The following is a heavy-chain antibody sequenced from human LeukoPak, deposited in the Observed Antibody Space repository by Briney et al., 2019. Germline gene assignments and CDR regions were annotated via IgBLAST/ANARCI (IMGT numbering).Heavy chain of an antibody. V-gene: IGHV5-51*01. CDR3: ARHYPGGDYFIDY. Sequence: PGESLKISCKGSGYSFTSYWIGWVRQMPGKGLEWVGIIYPDDSETRYSPSFQDQVTISADKSISTAHLQWSSLKASDTAMYYCARHYPGGDYFIDYWGQGTLVTVSS. J-gene: IGHJ4*02. CDR2: IYPDDSET. D-gene: IGHD4-17*01. CDR1: GYSFTSYW.